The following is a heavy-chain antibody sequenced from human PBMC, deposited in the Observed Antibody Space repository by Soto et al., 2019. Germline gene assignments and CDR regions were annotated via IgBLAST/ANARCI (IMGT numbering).Heavy chain of an antibody. CDR2: IGPASGDT. CDR3: GRGRSGQLVVFY. Sequence: ASVKVSCKASGYTFTGHYIHWVRQAPGQGPEWMGEIGPASGDTRYAQKFQGRVTMTRDTSITTVYMELNNLSPDDTAVYYCGRGRSGQLVVFYWGQGTPVTVPQ. J-gene: IGHJ4*02. V-gene: IGHV1-2*02. D-gene: IGHD3-10*01. CDR1: GYTFTGHY.